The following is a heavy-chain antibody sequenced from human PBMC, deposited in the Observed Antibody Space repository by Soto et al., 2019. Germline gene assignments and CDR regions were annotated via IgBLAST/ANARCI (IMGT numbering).Heavy chain of an antibody. CDR3: ARGGVESIAARIWLRYYGRDV. CDR2: IIPIFVTA. CDR1: GGTFSSYA. Sequence: QVQLVQSGAEVKKPGSSVKVSCKGSGGTFSSYAISWVRQAPGQGLEWMGGIIPIFVTANYAQKFQGRVTITAYESTSTAYMELSSLSSEDTAVYYCARGGVESIAARIWLRYYGRDVRGQGTTVTVSS. V-gene: IGHV1-69*01. D-gene: IGHD6-6*01. J-gene: IGHJ6*02.